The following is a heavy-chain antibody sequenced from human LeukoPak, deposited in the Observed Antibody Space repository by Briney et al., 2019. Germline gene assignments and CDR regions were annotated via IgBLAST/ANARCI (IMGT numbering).Heavy chain of an antibody. J-gene: IGHJ4*02. CDR3: ARGGEQSSEPTLFDY. V-gene: IGHV4-30-4*01. CDR1: GGSISSGDYY. D-gene: IGHD6-19*01. CDR2: IYYSGST. Sequence: PSETLSLTCTVSGGSISSGDYYWSWIRQPPGKGLEWIGYIYYSGSTYYNPSLKSRVTISVDTSKNQFSLKLSSVTAADTAVYYCARGGEQSSEPTLFDYWGQGTLVTVSS.